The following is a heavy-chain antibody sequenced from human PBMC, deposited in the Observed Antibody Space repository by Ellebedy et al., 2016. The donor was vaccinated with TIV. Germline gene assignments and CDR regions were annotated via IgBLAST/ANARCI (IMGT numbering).Heavy chain of an antibody. CDR3: TSTPVGAAAIFDDY. Sequence: GESLKISCAASGFIFSDYYMSWIRQAPGKGLEWVGFIRSKAYGGTTEYAASVKGRFTISRDDSKSIAYLQMNSLKTEDTAVYYCTSTPVGAAAIFDDYWGQGTLVTVSS. J-gene: IGHJ4*02. CDR2: IRSKAYGGTT. CDR1: GFIFSDYY. D-gene: IGHD6-13*01. V-gene: IGHV3-49*03.